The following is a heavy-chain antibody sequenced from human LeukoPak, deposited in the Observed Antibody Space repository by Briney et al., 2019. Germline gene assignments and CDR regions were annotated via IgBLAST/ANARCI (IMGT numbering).Heavy chain of an antibody. Sequence: SQTLSLTCGISGDSVSSNSVAWNWIGQSPSRGLEWLGRTYYRSKWYNDYAVSVKSRITINPDTSKNQFSLQLDSVAPEDTAVYYCAGGTGVFDYWGQGTRVTVSS. D-gene: IGHD7-27*01. CDR1: GDSVSSNSVA. CDR3: AGGTGVFDY. J-gene: IGHJ4*02. V-gene: IGHV6-1*01. CDR2: TYYRSKWYN.